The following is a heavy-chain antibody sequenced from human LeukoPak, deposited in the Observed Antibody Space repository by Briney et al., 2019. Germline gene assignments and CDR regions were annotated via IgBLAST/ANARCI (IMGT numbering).Heavy chain of an antibody. CDR2: INHSGST. CDR3: ASLRSFAFGI. D-gene: IGHD5/OR15-5a*01. CDR1: GGSFSGYY. Sequence: SETLSLTCAVYGGSFSGYYWSWIRQPPGKGLEWIGEINHSGSTNYNPSLKSRVTISVDTSKNQFSLKLSSVTAADTAVYYCASLRSFAFGIWGQGTMVTVSS. V-gene: IGHV4-34*01. J-gene: IGHJ3*02.